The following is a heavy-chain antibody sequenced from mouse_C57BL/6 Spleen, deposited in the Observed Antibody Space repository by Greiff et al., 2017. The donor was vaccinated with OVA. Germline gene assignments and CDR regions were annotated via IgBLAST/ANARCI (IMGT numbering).Heavy chain of an antibody. D-gene: IGHD2-5*01. V-gene: IGHV1-52*01. CDR1: GYTFTSYW. CDR3: ARESNSTSCAY. Sequence: QVQLQQPGAELVRPGSSVKLSCKASGYTFTSYWMHWVKQRPIQGLEWIGNIDPSDSETHYNQKFKDKATLTVDKSSSTAYMQLSSLTSEDSAVYYCARESNSTSCAYWGQGTLVTVSA. CDR2: IDPSDSET. J-gene: IGHJ3*01.